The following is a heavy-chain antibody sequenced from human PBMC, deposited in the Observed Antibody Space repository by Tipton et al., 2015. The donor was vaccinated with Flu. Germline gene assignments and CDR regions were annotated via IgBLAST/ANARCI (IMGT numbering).Heavy chain of an antibody. CDR3: ARDSGPGPTNGV. D-gene: IGHD1-26*01. J-gene: IGHJ4*02. CDR1: GFTVSRNF. V-gene: IGHV3-53*01. CDR2: IYSGGDP. Sequence: QLVQSGGGLIQPGGSLRLSCAASGFTVSRNFMNWVRQAPGKGLEWVSLIYSGGDPYYADSVRGRFTVSRDNSKNTLYLQMNSLRAEDTAVYYCARDSGPGPTNGVWGQGTLVTVSS.